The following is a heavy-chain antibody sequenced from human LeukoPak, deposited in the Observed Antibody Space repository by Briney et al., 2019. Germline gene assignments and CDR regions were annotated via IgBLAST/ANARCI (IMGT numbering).Heavy chain of an antibody. CDR1: GGSLSSSTYY. CDR2: IYHSGYT. V-gene: IGHV4-39*01. CDR3: ATSGPGYYYGMDV. J-gene: IGHJ6*02. D-gene: IGHD2-15*01. Sequence: PSGTLSLTCTVSGGSLSSSTYYWGWIRQLPGEGLEWIGSIYHSGYTYHNPSLESRVTMSVDTSKNQFSLKLTSVTAADTAVYYCATSGPGYYYGMDVWGQGTTVTVSS.